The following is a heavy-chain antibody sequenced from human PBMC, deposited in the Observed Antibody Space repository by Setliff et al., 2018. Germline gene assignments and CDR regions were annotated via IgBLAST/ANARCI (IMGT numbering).Heavy chain of an antibody. CDR1: GGSFSDYY. V-gene: IGHV4-34*01. CDR3: TVYNTGSSKDHY. D-gene: IGHD2-8*02. CDR2: INYSGST. J-gene: IGHJ4*02. Sequence: SETLSLTCAVYGGSFSDYYWTWIRQSPGKGLEWIGEINYSGSTNYNPSLKSRVTISLDTSKNQFSLKLSSVTAADTALHYCTVYNTGSSKDHYWGQGTPVTVSS.